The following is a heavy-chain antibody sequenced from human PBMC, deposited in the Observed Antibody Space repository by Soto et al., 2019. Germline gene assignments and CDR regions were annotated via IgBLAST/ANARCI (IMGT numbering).Heavy chain of an antibody. CDR2: INDSGST. CDR3: ARARATIAAAAIFDC. V-gene: IGHV4-34*01. CDR1: GGSFSSYY. J-gene: IGHJ4*02. Sequence: SETLSLTCAVYGGSFSSYYWNWIFQSQGKGLEWIGEINDSGSTNYNPSLESRVIVSVDKSKNQFSLKLTSVTAADTAVYYCARARATIAAAAIFDCWGQGTLVTVSS. D-gene: IGHD6-13*01.